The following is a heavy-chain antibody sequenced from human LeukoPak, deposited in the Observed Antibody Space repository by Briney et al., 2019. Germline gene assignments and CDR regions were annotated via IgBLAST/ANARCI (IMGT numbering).Heavy chain of an antibody. CDR1: GFTFSSYS. CDR2: ISSSSSTI. V-gene: IGHV3-48*01. D-gene: IGHD6-13*01. CDR3: ARDGAVGSWYRGRYYYYMDV. Sequence: GGSLRLSCAASGFTFSSYSMNWVRQAPGKGLEWVSYISSSSSTIYYADSVKGRFTISRDNAKNSLYLQMNSLRAEDTAVYYCARDGAVGSWYRGRYYYYMDVWGKGTTVTVSS. J-gene: IGHJ6*03.